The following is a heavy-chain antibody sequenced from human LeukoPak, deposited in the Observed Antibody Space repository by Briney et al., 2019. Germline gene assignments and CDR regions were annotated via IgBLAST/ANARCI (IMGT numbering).Heavy chain of an antibody. J-gene: IGHJ3*02. CDR3: AKAYHLYDFWSGSISAFDI. CDR1: GFTFSSYA. V-gene: IGHV3-23*05. Sequence: GGSLRLSCAASGFTFSSYAMSWVRQAPGEGLEWVSSLDESGSATYYADSVKGRFTISRDNSKNTLYLQMDSLRAEDTAVYYCAKAYHLYDFWSGSISAFDIWGQGTMVTVSS. D-gene: IGHD3-3*01. CDR2: LDESGSAT.